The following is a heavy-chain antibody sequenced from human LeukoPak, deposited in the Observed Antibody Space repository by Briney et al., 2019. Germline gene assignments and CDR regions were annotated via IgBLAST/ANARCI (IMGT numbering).Heavy chain of an antibody. V-gene: IGHV3-23*01. CDR1: GFTFSSYA. CDR2: LSGSGSNT. CDR3: AKFRAAAGPRDFDY. J-gene: IGHJ4*02. D-gene: IGHD6-13*01. Sequence: GGSLRLSCAASGFTFSSYAMTWVRQAPGRGLEWVSTLSGSGSNTYYADSVKGRFSISRDDSQSTLYLQMNSLRAEDTAVYYCAKFRAAAGPRDFDYWGQGTLVTVSS.